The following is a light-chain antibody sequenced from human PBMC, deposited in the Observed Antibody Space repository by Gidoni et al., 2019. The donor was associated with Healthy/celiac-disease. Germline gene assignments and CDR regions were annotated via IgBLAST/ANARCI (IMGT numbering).Light chain of an antibody. J-gene: IGLJ2*01. V-gene: IGLV3-25*02. CDR1: ALPKQY. CDR3: QSADSSGTYQV. CDR2: KDS. Sequence: SYELTQPPSVYVSPGQTARITCSGDALPKQYAYWYQQKPGQAPVLVIYKDSERPSGIPERFSGSSSGTTVTLTISGVQAEDEADYYCQSADSSGTYQVFGGGTKLTVL.